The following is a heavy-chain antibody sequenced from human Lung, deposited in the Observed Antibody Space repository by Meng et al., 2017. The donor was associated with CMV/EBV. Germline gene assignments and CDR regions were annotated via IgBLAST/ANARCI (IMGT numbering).Heavy chain of an antibody. CDR2: IYYSGCT. V-gene: IGHV4-39*07. CDR3: ARVGTDYVCWCGFFGSWFDP. D-gene: IGHD3-3*01. J-gene: IGHJ5*02. CDR1: GGSISSSSYY. Sequence: SETLSLTCTVSGGSISSSSYYWGWIRQPPGQGLEWIGSIYYSGCTHYNLSLKSRVTISVDTSKNQLSLKLSSVTAADTAVYYCARVGTDYVCWCGFFGSWFDPWGQGTLVTVSS.